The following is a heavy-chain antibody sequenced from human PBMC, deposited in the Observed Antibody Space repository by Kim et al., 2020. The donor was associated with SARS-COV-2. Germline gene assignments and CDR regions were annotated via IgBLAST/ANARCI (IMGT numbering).Heavy chain of an antibody. V-gene: IGHV4-4*02. CDR2: IYHSGST. Sequence: SETLSLTCAVSGGSISSSNWWSWVRQPPGKGLEWIGEIYHSGSTNYNPSLKSRVTISVDKSKNQFSLKLSSVTAADTAVYYCARRTTYYYDSSGYSGYWGQGTLVTVSS. D-gene: IGHD3-22*01. CDR1: GGSISSSNW. J-gene: IGHJ4*02. CDR3: ARRTTYYYDSSGYSGY.